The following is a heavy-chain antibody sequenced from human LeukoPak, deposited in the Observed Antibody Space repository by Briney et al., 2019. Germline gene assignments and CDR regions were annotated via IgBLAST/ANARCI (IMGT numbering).Heavy chain of an antibody. D-gene: IGHD6-19*01. Sequence: GGSLRLSCAASGFTFSSYSMNWVRQAPGKGLEWVSHITASGTAMFYADSVKGRFTISRDNAKNSLYLQMNSLRAEDTALYYCAKDIEQWLVYGKDAFDIWGQGTMVTVSS. CDR1: GFTFSSYS. J-gene: IGHJ3*02. CDR3: AKDIEQWLVYGKDAFDI. CDR2: ITASGTAM. V-gene: IGHV3-48*04.